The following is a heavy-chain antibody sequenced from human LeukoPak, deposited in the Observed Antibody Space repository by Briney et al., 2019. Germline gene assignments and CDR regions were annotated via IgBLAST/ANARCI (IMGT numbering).Heavy chain of an antibody. CDR1: GFTFSTYW. Sequence: GGSLRLSCAASGFTFSTYWMHWVRQAPGKGRVWVSRINSDGSRTTYADSVKGRFTISRDNAKNTLYLQMNSLRTEDTAVYYCARPETQYSSGLDGFDIGGQGTMVTVSS. CDR3: ARPETQYSSGLDGFDI. J-gene: IGHJ3*02. D-gene: IGHD6-19*01. CDR2: INSDGSRT. V-gene: IGHV3-74*01.